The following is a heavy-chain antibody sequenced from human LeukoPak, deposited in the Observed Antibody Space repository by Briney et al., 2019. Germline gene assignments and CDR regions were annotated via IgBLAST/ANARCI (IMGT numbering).Heavy chain of an antibody. CDR2: INPNSGGT. J-gene: IGHJ5*02. V-gene: IGHV1-2*02. CDR3: ARDPRYDFWSGYFST. CDR1: GYTFTGYY. Sequence: ASVKVSCKASGYTFTGYYMHLVRQAPGQGLEWMGWINPNSGGTNYAQKFQGRVTMTRDTSISTAYMELSRLRSDDTAVYYCARDPRYDFWSGYFSTWGQGTLVTVSS. D-gene: IGHD3-3*01.